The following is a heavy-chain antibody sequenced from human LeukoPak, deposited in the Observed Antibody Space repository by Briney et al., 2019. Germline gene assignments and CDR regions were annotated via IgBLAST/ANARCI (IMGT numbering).Heavy chain of an antibody. CDR3: AKDRFYTFIVVVPAASTFDY. CDR1: GFTFSSYA. J-gene: IGHJ4*02. Sequence: GGSLRLSCAASGFTFSSYAMSWVRQAPGKGLEWVSAISGSGGSTYYADSVKGRFTISRDNSKNTLYLQMNSLRAEDTAVYYCAKDRFYTFIVVVPAASTFDYWGQGTLVTVSS. D-gene: IGHD2-2*01. V-gene: IGHV3-23*01. CDR2: ISGSGGST.